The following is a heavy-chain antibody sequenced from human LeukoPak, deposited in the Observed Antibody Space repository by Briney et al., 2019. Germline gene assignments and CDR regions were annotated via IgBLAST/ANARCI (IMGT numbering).Heavy chain of an antibody. V-gene: IGHV4-30-4*08. Sequence: SETLSLTCTVSGCSISNGDYYWSWIRQPPGKGLEWIGYIYYSGSTYYNPSLKSRVTISVDTSKNQFSLKLSSVTAADTAVYYCARDDSSGYALDYWGQGTLVTVSS. D-gene: IGHD3-22*01. J-gene: IGHJ4*02. CDR3: ARDDSSGYALDY. CDR2: IYYSGST. CDR1: GCSISNGDYY.